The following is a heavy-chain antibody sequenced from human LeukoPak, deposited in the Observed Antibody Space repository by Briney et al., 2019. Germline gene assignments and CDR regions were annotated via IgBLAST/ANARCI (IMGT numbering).Heavy chain of an antibody. D-gene: IGHD4-17*01. CDR2: INPNSGGT. Sequence: ASVKVSCKAFGYTFTGYDMHWVRQAPRQEVEWRGWINPNSGGTNDAQKFQGRVTMTRDTSISTAYMELSRLRSDDTAVYYCAREMTTVTEDNWFDPWGQGTLVTVSS. V-gene: IGHV1-2*02. CDR3: AREMTTVTEDNWFDP. J-gene: IGHJ5*02. CDR1: GYTFTGYD.